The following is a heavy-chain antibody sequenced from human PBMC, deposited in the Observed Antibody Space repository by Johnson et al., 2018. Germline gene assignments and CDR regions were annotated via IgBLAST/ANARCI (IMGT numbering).Heavy chain of an antibody. D-gene: IGHD3-10*01. CDR3: AKITTYYYGSGSYYGRDV. CDR2: ISGSGGGT. CDR1: GFTFSSYA. V-gene: IGHV3-23*04. J-gene: IGHJ6*02. Sequence: EVQLVESGGGLVQARGSLRLSCAASGFTFSSYAMSWVRQAPGKGLEWVSAISGSGGGTYYEDAVKGRFTIPRDNSKNTLYLQMTSRRAEGTAVYYCAKITTYYYGSGSYYGRDVWGQGTTVTVSS.